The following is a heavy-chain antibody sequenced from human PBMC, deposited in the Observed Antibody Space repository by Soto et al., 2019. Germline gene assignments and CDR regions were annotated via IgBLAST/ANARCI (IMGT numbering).Heavy chain of an antibody. V-gene: IGHV1-69*01. CDR3: ARGEQQLPKAPFDY. J-gene: IGHJ4*02. CDR1: GGTFSSYA. CDR2: IIPILGTA. Sequence: QVQLVQSGAEVKKPGSSVKVSCKASGGTFSSYAISWVRQAPGQGLEWMGGIIPILGTANYAQKVHGRVTIGADESMSRAYMELISLSSEDTAVYYCARGEQQLPKAPFDYWGKGTLVTVSS. D-gene: IGHD6-13*01.